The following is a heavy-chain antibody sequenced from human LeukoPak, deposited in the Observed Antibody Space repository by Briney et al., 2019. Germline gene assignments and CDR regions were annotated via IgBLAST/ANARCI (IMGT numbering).Heavy chain of an antibody. V-gene: IGHV4-34*01. CDR2: INRSGST. D-gene: IGHD6-19*01. CDR1: GGSMGSYY. CDR3: ARGQDSSGWAYYYYYGMDV. J-gene: IGHJ6*02. Sequence: SETLSLTCTVSGGSMGSYYWSWIRQPPGKGLEWIGEINRSGSTNYNPSLKSRVTISVDTSKDQFSLKLSSVTAADTAVYYCARGQDSSGWAYYYYYGMDVWGQGTTVTVSS.